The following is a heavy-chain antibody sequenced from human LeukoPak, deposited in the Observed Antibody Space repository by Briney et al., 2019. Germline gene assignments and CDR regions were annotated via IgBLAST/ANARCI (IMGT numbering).Heavy chain of an antibody. CDR1: GGTFSSYA. CDR3: ARKTRIAAAGFDAFDI. D-gene: IGHD6-13*01. Sequence: ASVKVSCKASGGTFSSYAISWVRQAPGQGLEWMGGIIPIFGTANYAQKFQGRVTITADESTSTAYMELSSLRSEDTAVYYCARKTRIAAAGFDAFDIWGQGTMVTVSS. J-gene: IGHJ3*02. CDR2: IIPIFGTA. V-gene: IGHV1-69*13.